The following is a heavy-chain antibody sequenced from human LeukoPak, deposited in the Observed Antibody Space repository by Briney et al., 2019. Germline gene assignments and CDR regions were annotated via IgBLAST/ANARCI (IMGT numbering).Heavy chain of an antibody. CDR2: ISGSGGST. D-gene: IGHD2-8*01. V-gene: IGHV3-23*01. CDR3: AKSPHCTNGVCYLSYYYYMDV. Sequence: GGSLRLSCAASGFTFSSYAMSWVRQAPGKGLEWVSAISGSGGSTYYADSVKGRFTISRDNSKNTLYLQMNSLRAEDTAVYYRAKSPHCTNGVCYLSYYYYMDVWGKGTTVTVSS. J-gene: IGHJ6*03. CDR1: GFTFSSYA.